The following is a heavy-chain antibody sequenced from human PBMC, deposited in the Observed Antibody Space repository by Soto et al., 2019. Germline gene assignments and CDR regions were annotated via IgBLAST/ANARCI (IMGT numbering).Heavy chain of an antibody. CDR1: VPSISGYY. V-gene: IGHV4-4*07. J-gene: IGHJ6*02. D-gene: IGHD3-3*01. CDR2: VYISTGTT. CDR3: AASTFGDYYGMDV. Sequence: PPECLSLTCTVSVPSISGYYWNWIRQAAGKGLEWIGRVYISTGTTNYNPSLMSRVTMSADTSKKQVSLKLSSVTAADTAIYYCAASTFGDYYGMDVWGQGASVTVS.